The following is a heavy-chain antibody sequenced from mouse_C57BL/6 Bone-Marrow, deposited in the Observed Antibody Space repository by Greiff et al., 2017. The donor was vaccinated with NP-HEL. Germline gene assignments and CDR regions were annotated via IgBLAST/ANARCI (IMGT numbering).Heavy chain of an antibody. CDR1: GYTFTSYW. D-gene: IGHD2-4*01. CDR2: NYPGSGST. Sequence: VQLQQPGAELVKPGASVKMSCKASGYTFTSYWITWVKQRPGQGLEWIGDNYPGSGSTNYNEKFKSKATLTVDTSSSTAYMQLSSLTSEDSAVYYCARWIFYDFTGVFAYWGQGTLVTVSA. J-gene: IGHJ3*01. V-gene: IGHV1-55*01. CDR3: ARWIFYDFTGVFAY.